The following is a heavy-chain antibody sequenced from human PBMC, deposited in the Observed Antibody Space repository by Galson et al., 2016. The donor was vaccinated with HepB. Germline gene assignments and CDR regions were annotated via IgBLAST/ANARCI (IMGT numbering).Heavy chain of an antibody. V-gene: IGHV3-23*01. CDR2: IRGSGSFT. D-gene: IGHD6-19*01. J-gene: IGHJ4*02. Sequence: SLRLSCAASGFTFSSYTLSWVRQAPGMGLEWVSSIRGSGSFTYFADSVKGRFTISRDNSTNTLYLQMNSLRAEDTATYYCAKDPGRGSGWFFFDSWGQGTLVTVSS. CDR1: GFTFSSYT. CDR3: AKDPGRGSGWFFFDS.